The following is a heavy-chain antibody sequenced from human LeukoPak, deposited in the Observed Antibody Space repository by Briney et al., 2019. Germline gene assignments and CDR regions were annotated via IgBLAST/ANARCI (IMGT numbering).Heavy chain of an antibody. Sequence: SETLSLTCTVSGSISSYYWSWIRRPPGKGLERIGYIYTSGTTNYNPSLKSRVTISVDTSKNQFSLDLSSVTAADSAVYYCARQKCTSASCLTKNAFDVWGQGTMVTVSS. V-gene: IGHV4-4*09. D-gene: IGHD2-2*01. CDR1: GSISSYY. J-gene: IGHJ3*01. CDR3: ARQKCTSASCLTKNAFDV. CDR2: IYTSGTT.